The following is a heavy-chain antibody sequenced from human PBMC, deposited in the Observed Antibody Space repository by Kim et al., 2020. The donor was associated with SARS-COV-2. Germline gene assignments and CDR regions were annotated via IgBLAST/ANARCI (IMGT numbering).Heavy chain of an antibody. Sequence: GGSLRLSCAASGFTFTSYAMYWVRQAPGKGLEWVTKIWQVELYAGSVKGRFTVSRDNSKNMVYLQMNSLRAEDTAIYYCTREGGGYAFDIWGQGTMVTVSS. D-gene: IGHD3-16*01. CDR3: TREGGGYAFDI. CDR1: GFTFTSYA. V-gene: IGHV3-33*01. J-gene: IGHJ3*02. CDR2: IWQVE.